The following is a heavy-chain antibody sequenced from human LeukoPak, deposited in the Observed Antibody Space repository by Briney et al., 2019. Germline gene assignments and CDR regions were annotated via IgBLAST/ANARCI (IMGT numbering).Heavy chain of an antibody. CDR2: IYSSGST. V-gene: IGHV4-39*01. CDR1: GGSISSSSYY. Sequence: SETLSLTCTVSGGSISSSSYYWGWIRQPPGKGLEWIGSIYSSGSTYYNPSLKSRVTISVDTSKNQFSLNLSSVPASDTAVYYCARAPSFDFWGGSLSPHFDYWGQGTLVTVSS. D-gene: IGHD3-3*01. CDR3: ARAPSFDFWGGSLSPHFDY. J-gene: IGHJ4*02.